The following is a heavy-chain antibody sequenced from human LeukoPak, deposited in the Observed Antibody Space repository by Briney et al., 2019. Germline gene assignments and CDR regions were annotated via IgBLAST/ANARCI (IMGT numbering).Heavy chain of an antibody. V-gene: IGHV3-30*03. Sequence: GGSLRLSCAASGFTFSSYGMHWVRQAPGKGLEWVAVISYDGSNKYYADSVKGRFTISRDNSKNTLYLQMNSLRAEDTAVYYCARDSRYYDFWSGSASGDYFDYWGQGTLVTVSS. D-gene: IGHD3-3*01. CDR1: GFTFSSYG. CDR2: ISYDGSNK. CDR3: ARDSRYYDFWSGSASGDYFDY. J-gene: IGHJ4*02.